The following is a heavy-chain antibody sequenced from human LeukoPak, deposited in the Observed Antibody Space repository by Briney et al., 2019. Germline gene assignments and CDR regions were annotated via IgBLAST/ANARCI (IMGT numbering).Heavy chain of an antibody. J-gene: IGHJ4*02. D-gene: IGHD5-24*01. CDR3: AGRDGYNYDYFDY. CDR2: IIPIFGTA. CDR1: GGTFSSYA. Sequence: GGSLRLSCAASGGTFSSYAISWVRQAPGQGLEWMGGIIPIFGTANYAQKFQGRVTITADESTSTAYMELSSLRSEDTAMYYCAGRDGYNYDYFDYWGQGTLVTVSS. V-gene: IGHV1-69*01.